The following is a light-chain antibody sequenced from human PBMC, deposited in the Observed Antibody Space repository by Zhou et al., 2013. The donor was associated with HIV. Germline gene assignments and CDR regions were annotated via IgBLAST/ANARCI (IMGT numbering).Light chain of an antibody. CDR3: QKYKSVPLT. Sequence: MTQSPATLSVSPGERASLSCRASQSVGYYLAWYQQKPGKVPNLLIYAASTLQSGVPSRFNGSGSGTDFTLTISSLQTEDVAVYYCQKYKSVPLTFGGGTKVEIK. CDR1: QSVGYY. J-gene: IGKJ4*01. V-gene: IGKV1-27*01. CDR2: AAS.